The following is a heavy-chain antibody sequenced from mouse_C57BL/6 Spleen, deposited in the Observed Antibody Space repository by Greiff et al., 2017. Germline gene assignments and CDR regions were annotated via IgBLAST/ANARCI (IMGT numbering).Heavy chain of an antibody. J-gene: IGHJ3*01. CDR3: TPTVVTPFAY. CDR1: GYTFTDYE. V-gene: IGHV1-15*01. Sequence: KQSGAELVRPGASVTLSCKASGYTFTDYEMHWVKQTPVHGLEWIGAIDPETGGTAYNQKFKGKAILTADKSSSTAYMELRSLTSEDSAVYYCTPTVVTPFAYWGQGTLVTVSA. D-gene: IGHD1-1*01. CDR2: IDPETGGT.